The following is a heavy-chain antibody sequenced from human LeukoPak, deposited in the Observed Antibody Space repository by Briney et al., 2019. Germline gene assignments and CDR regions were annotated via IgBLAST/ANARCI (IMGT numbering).Heavy chain of an antibody. J-gene: IGHJ4*02. CDR1: GGSFNSYW. D-gene: IGHD3-16*02. CDR3: ARAGYTSSSYRFDY. Sequence: SETLSLSCAVSGGSFNSYWWSWVRQPAGKGLEFIGRIYTTGMTNYNPSLKSRVSMSVDTSKNQFSLELMSVTAADTAVYCCARAGYTSSSYRFDYWGQGALVTVSS. CDR2: IYTTGMT. V-gene: IGHV4-4*07.